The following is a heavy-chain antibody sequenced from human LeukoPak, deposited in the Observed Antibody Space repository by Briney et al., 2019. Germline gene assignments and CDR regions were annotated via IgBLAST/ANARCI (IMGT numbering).Heavy chain of an antibody. J-gene: IGHJ5*02. CDR3: ARKKGDWFGDHRGWFVP. CDR2: ISSSSSYT. CDR1: GFTFSDYY. V-gene: IGHV3-11*03. D-gene: IGHD3-10*01. Sequence: GGSLRLSCAASGFTFSDYYMSWIRQAPGKGLEWVSYISSSSSYTNYADSVRGRFTISRDNAKNSLYLQMNSLRAEDTAVYYCARKKGDWFGDHRGWFVPWGQGTLVTVSS.